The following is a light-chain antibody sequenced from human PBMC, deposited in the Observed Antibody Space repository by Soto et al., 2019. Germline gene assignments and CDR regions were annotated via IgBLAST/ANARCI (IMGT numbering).Light chain of an antibody. CDR3: QKYDNLYMYT. J-gene: IGKJ2*01. CDR1: QDISNY. Sequence: DIQMTQSPSSLSASVGDRVTITCQASQDISNYLNWYQQKPGKAPKLLIYDASNLETGVPSRFSGSGSGTDFTFTISSLQSEDIATYYCQKYDNLYMYTFGQGIKLEIK. CDR2: DAS. V-gene: IGKV1-33*01.